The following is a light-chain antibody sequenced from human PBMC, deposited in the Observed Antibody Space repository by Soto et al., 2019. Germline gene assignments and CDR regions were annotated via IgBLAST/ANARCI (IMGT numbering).Light chain of an antibody. V-gene: IGKV3-20*01. CDR2: GAS. CDR3: QLYGISPPFT. J-gene: IGKJ4*01. CDR1: QSVRTTY. Sequence: VLTQSPGTLSLSPGERASLSCRASQSVRTTYLTWYQHKHGQAPRLLIYGASTRATGVPERFSGSGSGTDFTLTISRLEPEDFAVYYCQLYGISPPFTFGGGTKVELK.